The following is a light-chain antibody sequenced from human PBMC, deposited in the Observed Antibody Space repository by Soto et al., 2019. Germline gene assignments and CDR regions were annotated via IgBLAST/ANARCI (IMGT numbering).Light chain of an antibody. Sequence: QSALTQPPSASGSPGQSVTISCTGTSSDVGGYKYVAWYQQHPGKAPKLMIYKVSKRPSGVPDRFSGSKSGNTASLTVSGLQTEDEADYYCSSYAGSNNFVFGTGTKVTVL. CDR1: SSDVGGYKY. J-gene: IGLJ1*01. CDR3: SSYAGSNNFV. CDR2: KVS. V-gene: IGLV2-8*01.